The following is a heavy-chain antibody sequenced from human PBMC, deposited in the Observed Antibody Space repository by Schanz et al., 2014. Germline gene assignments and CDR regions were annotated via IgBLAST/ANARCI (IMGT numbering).Heavy chain of an antibody. CDR1: GYTFTTYY. CDR2: INPSAGST. J-gene: IGHJ4*02. CDR3: ARDPLTGVERFDF. D-gene: IGHD7-27*01. V-gene: IGHV1-46*01. Sequence: QVQLVQSGAEVKKPGASVKISCKTSGYTFTTYYMHWVRQAPGQGLEWMGIINPSAGSTHYAQRFRGRVTMTRDTSTSPVYLEISRLRSEDTAMYYCARDPLTGVERFDFWGQGTRVTVST.